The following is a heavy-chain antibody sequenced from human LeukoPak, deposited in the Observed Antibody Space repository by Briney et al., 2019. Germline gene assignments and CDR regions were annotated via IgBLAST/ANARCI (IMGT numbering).Heavy chain of an antibody. CDR3: AKPRYYYDSSGYYDY. Sequence: GGSLRLSCAPSGFPFSSYGMHWVRQAPAKGRDGVAVISYDGSNKYYADSVKGRFTISRDNSKNTLYLQMNSLRAEDTAVYCCAKPRYYYDSSGYYDYWGQGTLVTVSS. J-gene: IGHJ4*02. V-gene: IGHV3-30*18. CDR2: ISYDGSNK. D-gene: IGHD3-22*01. CDR1: GFPFSSYG.